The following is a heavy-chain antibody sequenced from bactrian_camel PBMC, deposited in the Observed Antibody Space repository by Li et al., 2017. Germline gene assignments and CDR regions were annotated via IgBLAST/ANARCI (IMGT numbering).Heavy chain of an antibody. D-gene: IGHD3*01. J-gene: IGHJ4*01. CDR1: GHTGRMYC. V-gene: IGHV3S53*01. CDR2: LASDGST. Sequence: VQLVESGGGLVQAGQSLRLSCGSSSGHTGRMYCMAWFRQAPGKGREGIAALASDGSTAYADSVNGRFTISKDDAKDTLYLQMNSLKPEDTAMYYCAADSVGRCRARGWVERPSVAAYDYWGQGTQVTVS. CDR3: AADSVGRCRARGWVERPSVAAYDY.